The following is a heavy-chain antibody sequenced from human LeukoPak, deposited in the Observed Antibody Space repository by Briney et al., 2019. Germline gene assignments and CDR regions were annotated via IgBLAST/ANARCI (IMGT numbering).Heavy chain of an antibody. CDR3: KTAYEILTGYYYSRSPSFDY. D-gene: IGHD3-9*01. J-gene: IGHJ4*02. V-gene: IGHV4-34*01. Sequence: SETLSLTCAVYGGSFSGYYWSWIRQPPGKGLEWIGEINHSGRTNYHPSLKSRVTISVDTSKNQFSLKLSSVTAADIFFFKQKTAYEILTGYYYSRSPSFDYWGQGTLVTVSS. CDR1: GGSFSGYY. CDR2: INHSGRT.